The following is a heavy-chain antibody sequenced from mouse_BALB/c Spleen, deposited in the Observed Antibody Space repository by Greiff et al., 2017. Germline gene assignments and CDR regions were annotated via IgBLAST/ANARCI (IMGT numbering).Heavy chain of an antibody. CDR2: ISSGGSYT. J-gene: IGHJ2*01. V-gene: IGHV5-6*02. CDR1: GFTFSSYG. Sequence: EVMLVESGGDLVKPGGSLKLSCAASGFTFSSYGMSWVRQTPDKRLEWVATISSGGSYTYYPDSVKGRFTISRDNAKNTLYLQMSSLKSEDTAMYYCARRDRYDYWGQGTTLTVSS. CDR3: ARRDRYDY. D-gene: IGHD2-14*01.